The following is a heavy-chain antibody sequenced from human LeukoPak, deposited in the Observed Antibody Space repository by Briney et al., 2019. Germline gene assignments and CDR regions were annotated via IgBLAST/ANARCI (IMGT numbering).Heavy chain of an antibody. D-gene: IGHD3-22*01. CDR2: IKQDGSEK. CDR3: ARGVSIGTYYYDIGFGEHAFDI. CDR1: GFMFSSYW. Sequence: GGSLRLSCAASGFMFSSYWMTWVRQAPGKGLEWVANIKQDGSEKYYVDSVKGRFTISRDNAKNSLYLQMNSLRAEDSAVYYCARGVSIGTYYYDIGFGEHAFDIWGQGTMVTVSS. V-gene: IGHV3-7*01. J-gene: IGHJ3*02.